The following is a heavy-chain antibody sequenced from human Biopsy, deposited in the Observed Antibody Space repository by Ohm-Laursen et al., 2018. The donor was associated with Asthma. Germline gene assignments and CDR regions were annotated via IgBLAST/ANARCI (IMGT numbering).Heavy chain of an antibody. CDR1: GYTFNSAG. Sequence: ASVKVSCKTSGYTFNSAGITWVRQAPGQGLEWMGWISVYNGNTRVAQKLQDRVTMITDTSTSTAYMELRSLGSDDTAVYFCARAVDYSHYYGIDVWGQGTTVTVS. V-gene: IGHV1-18*01. CDR3: ARAVDYSHYYGIDV. CDR2: ISVYNGNT. J-gene: IGHJ6*02. D-gene: IGHD3-10*01.